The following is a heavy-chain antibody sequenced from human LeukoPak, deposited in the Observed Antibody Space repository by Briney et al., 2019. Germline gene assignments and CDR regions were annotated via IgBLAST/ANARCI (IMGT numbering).Heavy chain of an antibody. CDR1: GGSINSGAYY. J-gene: IGHJ4*02. Sequence: SETLSLTCTVSGGSINSGAYYWGWIRQPPGKELEWIGSIYYLGDTYYNPPLKSRVTVSIDMSKNQVSLILGSVTAADTAVYYCVRQKAYLLVDHWGQGTLVTVSS. V-gene: IGHV4-39*01. D-gene: IGHD2-8*01. CDR3: VRQKAYLLVDH. CDR2: IYYLGDT.